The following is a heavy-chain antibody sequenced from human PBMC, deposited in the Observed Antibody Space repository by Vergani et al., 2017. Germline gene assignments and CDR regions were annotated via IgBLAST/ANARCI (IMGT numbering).Heavy chain of an antibody. J-gene: IGHJ4*02. V-gene: IGHV3-30*02. CDR2: IQYVGSDI. CDR1: GFSVSNSG. D-gene: IGHD3-10*01. CDR3: ANEGSANRIRGWLDH. Sequence: QVQLVESGGGVVQPGGSLRLSCVASGFSVSNSGMHWVRQTPGKGLEWVAFIQYVGSDIFYADFVEGRFTISRDNSKNSLYLQMRSLRFDDTAVYYCANEGSANRIRGWLDHWGQGALVTVSS.